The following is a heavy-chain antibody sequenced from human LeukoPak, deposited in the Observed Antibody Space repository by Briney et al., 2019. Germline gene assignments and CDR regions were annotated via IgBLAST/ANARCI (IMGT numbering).Heavy chain of an antibody. CDR2: INYSGSS. J-gene: IGHJ4*02. V-gene: IGHV4-59*08. Sequence: SETLSLTCIVSGDSISSDYWSWIRQSPGKGLXWIGYINYSGSSEYKHSLRSRVTISVDRSTNQVSLRMRSVTAADTAVYYCARLDCISDTCYNYWALGALVTVSS. D-gene: IGHD2-21*01. CDR3: ARLDCISDTCYNY. CDR1: GDSISSDY.